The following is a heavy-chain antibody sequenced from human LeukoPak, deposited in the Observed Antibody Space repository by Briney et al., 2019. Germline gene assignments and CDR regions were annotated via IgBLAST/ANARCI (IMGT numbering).Heavy chain of an antibody. J-gene: IGHJ4*02. CDR2: VTSSGRTP. V-gene: IGHV3-23*01. Sequence: GGSLRLSCEASGFTFDTHAMSWVRQAPEKGLEWVASVTSSGRTPYYADSVRGRFTISRDNSKNILYLQMNSLRGEDTAVYYCAKDRPNFYETSGAYYKPKGDFWGQGSLVTVSS. D-gene: IGHD3-10*01. CDR1: GFTFDTHA. CDR3: AKDRPNFYETSGAYYKPKGDF.